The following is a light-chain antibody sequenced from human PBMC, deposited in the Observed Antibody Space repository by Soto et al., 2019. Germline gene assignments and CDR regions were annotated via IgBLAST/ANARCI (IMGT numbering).Light chain of an antibody. CDR2: DVY. CDR3: SSYEGSHAWV. V-gene: IGLV2-11*01. Sequence: QSALTQPRSVSGSPGQSVAFSCTGTRSDVSWYQHHPGKAPKLIIYDVYKRPSGVPDRFSGSKSGNTASLTISGLQAEDEADYYCSSYEGSHAWVFGGGTKVTVL. J-gene: IGLJ3*02. CDR1: RSDV.